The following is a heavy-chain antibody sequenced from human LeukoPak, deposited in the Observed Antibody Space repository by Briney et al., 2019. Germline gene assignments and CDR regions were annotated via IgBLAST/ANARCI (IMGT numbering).Heavy chain of an antibody. Sequence: SVKVSCKASGGTFSSYAISWVRQAPGQGLEWMGGIIPIFGTANYAQKFQGRVTITADESTSTAYMELSSLRSEDTAVYYCATDEGMGAYKIYYYYGMDVWGQGTTVTVSS. CDR1: GGTFSSYA. CDR2: IIPIFGTA. V-gene: IGHV1-69*13. D-gene: IGHD1-26*01. CDR3: ATDEGMGAYKIYYYYGMDV. J-gene: IGHJ6*02.